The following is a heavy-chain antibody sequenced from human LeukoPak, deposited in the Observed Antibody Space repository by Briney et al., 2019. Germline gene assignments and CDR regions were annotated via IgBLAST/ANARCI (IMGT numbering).Heavy chain of an antibody. CDR3: ARGRYYYGSGSLSWFDP. V-gene: IGHV4-4*07. Sequence: SETLSLTCTVSGGSISSYYWSWIRQPAGKGLEWIGRIYTSGSTNYNPSLKSRVTMSVDTSKNQFSLKLSSVTAADTAVYYCARGRYYYGSGSLSWFDPWGQGTLVTVSS. CDR1: GGSISSYY. J-gene: IGHJ5*02. CDR2: IYTSGST. D-gene: IGHD3-10*01.